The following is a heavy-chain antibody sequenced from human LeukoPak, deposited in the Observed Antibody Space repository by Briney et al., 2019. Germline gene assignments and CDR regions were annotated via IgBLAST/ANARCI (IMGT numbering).Heavy chain of an antibody. Sequence: SVKVSCKASGGTFSSYAISWVRQAPGQGLEWMGGIIPIFGTANYAQKFQGRVTITTGESTSTAYMELSSLRSEDTAVYYCARNTYYYGSGSYYPIGYWGQGTLVTVSS. V-gene: IGHV1-69*05. D-gene: IGHD3-10*01. CDR2: IIPIFGTA. J-gene: IGHJ4*02. CDR3: ARNTYYYGSGSYYPIGY. CDR1: GGTFSSYA.